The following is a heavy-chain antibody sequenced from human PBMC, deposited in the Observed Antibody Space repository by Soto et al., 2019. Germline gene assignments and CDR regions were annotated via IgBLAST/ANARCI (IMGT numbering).Heavy chain of an antibody. J-gene: IGHJ4*02. CDR1: GFTFSNYW. V-gene: IGHV3-7*03. D-gene: IGHD4-17*01. CDR3: VKDDGDYSVDY. CDR2: INQGGSEK. Sequence: EVQLVESGGGLVQPGGSLRLSCAASGFTFSNYWMSWVRQAPGKGLEWVAKINQGGSEKWSADSVRGRLTISRDNAKNSLYLQLTSLGAEDTAVYYCVKDDGDYSVDYWGQGTLVTVAS.